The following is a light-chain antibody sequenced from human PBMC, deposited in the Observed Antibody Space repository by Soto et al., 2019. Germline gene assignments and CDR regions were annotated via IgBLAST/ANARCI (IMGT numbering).Light chain of an antibody. CDR2: EVT. CDR3: CSYAGSYILI. V-gene: IGLV2-8*01. Sequence: QSVLTQPPSASGSPGQSVTISCTGSSSDIGAYNYVSWYQQRPGQVPKLIIYEVTKRPSGVPDRFSGSKSGNTASLTVSGLQAEDEADYYCCSYAGSYILIFGGGTKLTVL. CDR1: SSDIGAYNY. J-gene: IGLJ2*01.